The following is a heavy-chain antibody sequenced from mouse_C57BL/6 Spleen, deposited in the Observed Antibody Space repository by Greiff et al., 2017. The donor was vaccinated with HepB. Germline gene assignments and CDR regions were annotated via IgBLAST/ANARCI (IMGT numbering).Heavy chain of an antibody. Sequence: EVNLVESGGGLVKPGGSLKLSCAASGFTFSSYSMSWVRQTPEKRLEWVATISDGGSYTYYPDNVKGRFTISRDNAKNNLYLQMSHLKSEDTAMYYCARGIYYDYLWYFDVWGTGTTVTVSS. CDR3: ARGIYYDYLWYFDV. V-gene: IGHV5-4*03. CDR2: ISDGGSYT. D-gene: IGHD2-4*01. CDR1: GFTFSSYS. J-gene: IGHJ1*03.